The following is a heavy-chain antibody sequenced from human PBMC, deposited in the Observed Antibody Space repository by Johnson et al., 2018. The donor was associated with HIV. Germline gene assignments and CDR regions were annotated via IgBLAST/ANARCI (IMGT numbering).Heavy chain of an antibody. CDR2: ISWNSGRI. CDR1: GFSFDDYA. CDR3: AIQRSGGKGGGAFDI. V-gene: IGHV3-9*01. D-gene: IGHD2-15*01. J-gene: IGHJ3*02. Sequence: VQLVESGGGLVKPGGSLRLSCAASGFSFDDYAMHWVRQAPGKGLEWVSGISWNSGRIGYADSVKGRFTIPRDNAKNTRYLQMSSLRAEDTAVYYWAIQRSGGKGGGAFDIWGQGTMVTVSS.